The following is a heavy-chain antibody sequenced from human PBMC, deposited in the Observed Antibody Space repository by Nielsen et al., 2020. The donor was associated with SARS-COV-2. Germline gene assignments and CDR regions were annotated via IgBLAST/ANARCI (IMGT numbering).Heavy chain of an antibody. CDR2: ISWNSGSI. D-gene: IGHD1-1*01. Sequence: SLKISCAASGFTFDDYAMHWVRQAPGKGLEWVSGISWNSGSIGYADSVKGRFTISRDNAKNSLYLQMNSLRAEDTALYYCAKANWNDVAFDIWGQGTMVTVSS. CDR3: AKANWNDVAFDI. V-gene: IGHV3-9*01. CDR1: GFTFDDYA. J-gene: IGHJ3*02.